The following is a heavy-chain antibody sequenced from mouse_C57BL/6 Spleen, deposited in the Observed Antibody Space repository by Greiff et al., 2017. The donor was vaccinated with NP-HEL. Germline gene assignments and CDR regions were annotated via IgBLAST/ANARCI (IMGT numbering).Heavy chain of an antibody. CDR1: GYAFTNYL. Sequence: QVQLQQSGAELVRPGTSVKVSCKASGYAFTNYLIEWVKQRPGQGLEWIGVINPGSGGTNYNEKFKGKATLTADKSPSTAYMQLSSLTSEDSAVYFCARELGEYWGQGTTLTVSS. V-gene: IGHV1-54*01. J-gene: IGHJ2*01. CDR3: ARELGEY. CDR2: INPGSGGT. D-gene: IGHD4-1*01.